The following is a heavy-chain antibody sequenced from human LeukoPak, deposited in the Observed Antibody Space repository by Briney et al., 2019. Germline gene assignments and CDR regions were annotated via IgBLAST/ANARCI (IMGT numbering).Heavy chain of an antibody. CDR1: GFTFSSYA. V-gene: IGHV3-23*01. Sequence: GGSLRLSCAASGFTFSSYAMSWVRQAPGKGLEWVSAISGSGGSTYYADSVKGRFTISRDNSKNTLYLQMNSLRAEDTAVYYCAKDRPAAPRHIVVVPAAPDYWGQGTLVTVSS. CDR3: AKDRPAAPRHIVVVPAAPDY. CDR2: ISGSGGST. D-gene: IGHD2-2*01. J-gene: IGHJ4*02.